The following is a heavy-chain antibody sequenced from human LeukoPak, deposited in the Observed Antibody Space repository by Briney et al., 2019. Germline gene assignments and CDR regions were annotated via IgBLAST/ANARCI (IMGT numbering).Heavy chain of an antibody. CDR2: MNPNSGNT. J-gene: IGHJ4*02. CDR1: GYTFTSYD. D-gene: IGHD3-10*01. V-gene: IGHV1-8*01. CDR3: ARDVLPYGSGSLGY. Sequence: ASVKVSCKASGYTFTSYDINWVRQATGHGLEWMGWMNPNSGNTSYAQTFQDRGTMTRNTSIHTAYMELTSVRCKGTAVYLRARDVLPYGSGSLGYWGQGTLVTVSS.